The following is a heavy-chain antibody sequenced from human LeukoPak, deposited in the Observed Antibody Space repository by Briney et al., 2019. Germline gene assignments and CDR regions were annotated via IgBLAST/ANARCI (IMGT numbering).Heavy chain of an antibody. V-gene: IGHV3-66*01. Sequence: PGGSLRLSCAAPGFTVSSNHMSWVRQAPGKGLEWVSVIYSGGSTYYADSVKGRFTISRDNSKNTLYLQMNSLRAEDTAVYYCARDRVTTDTNWFDPWGQGTLVTVSS. CDR3: ARDRVTTDTNWFDP. J-gene: IGHJ5*02. CDR1: GFTVSSNH. CDR2: IYSGGST. D-gene: IGHD4-11*01.